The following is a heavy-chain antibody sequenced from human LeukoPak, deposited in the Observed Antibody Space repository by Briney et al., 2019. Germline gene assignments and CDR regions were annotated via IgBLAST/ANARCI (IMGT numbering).Heavy chain of an antibody. CDR3: AKLQSMVRLNWFDP. Sequence: PGGSLRLSCAASGFTFSSYWMHWVRQAPGKGLVWVSRINSDGSSTSYADSVKGRFTISRDNAKNTLYLQMNSLRAEDTAVYYCAKLQSMVRLNWFDPWGQGTLVTVSS. J-gene: IGHJ5*02. D-gene: IGHD3-10*01. CDR1: GFTFSSYW. CDR2: INSDGSST. V-gene: IGHV3-74*01.